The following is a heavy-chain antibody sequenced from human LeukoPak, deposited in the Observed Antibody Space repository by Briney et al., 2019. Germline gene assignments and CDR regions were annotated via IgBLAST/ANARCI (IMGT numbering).Heavy chain of an antibody. CDR3: ARGVRWLQLSYFDY. CDR2: IYYSGST. J-gene: IGHJ4*02. V-gene: IGHV4-31*03. Sequence: PSPTLSLTCPVSTGSISSGVYYWSWIRPHPGKGLEWIGYIYYSGSTYYNPSLKSRVTISVDTSKNQFSLKLSSVTAADTAVYYCARGVRWLQLSYFDYWGQGTLVTVSS. CDR1: TGSISSGVYY. D-gene: IGHD5-24*01.